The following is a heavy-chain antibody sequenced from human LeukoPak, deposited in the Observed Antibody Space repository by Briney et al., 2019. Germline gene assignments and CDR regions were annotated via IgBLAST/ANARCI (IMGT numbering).Heavy chain of an antibody. Sequence: VGSLRLSCAASGFTISSNYMNWVRQAPGKGLDWVSVISDGGSTYYADSVRGRFTISRDNSKNALFLQMNSLRVEDTAVYYCARGVFNWGQGTLVTVSS. J-gene: IGHJ4*02. D-gene: IGHD3-10*01. CDR1: GFTISSNY. V-gene: IGHV3-53*01. CDR2: ISDGGST. CDR3: ARGVFN.